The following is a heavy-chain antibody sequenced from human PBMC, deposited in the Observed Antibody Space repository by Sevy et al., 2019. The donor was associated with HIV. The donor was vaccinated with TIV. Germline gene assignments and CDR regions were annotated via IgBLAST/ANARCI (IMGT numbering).Heavy chain of an antibody. J-gene: IGHJ4*02. Sequence: SETLSLTCAVSGISITGSYWWSWVRQPPGKGLEWLGDMYHKGTANYNPSLKRRVNISVDKAKNQFSLRMGVVTAAVTAVYYCAAATGTDSLGYYFHYWGRGTQVTVSS. CDR3: AAATGTDSLGYYFHY. CDR1: GISITGSYW. D-gene: IGHD1-1*01. CDR2: MYHKGTA. V-gene: IGHV4-4*02.